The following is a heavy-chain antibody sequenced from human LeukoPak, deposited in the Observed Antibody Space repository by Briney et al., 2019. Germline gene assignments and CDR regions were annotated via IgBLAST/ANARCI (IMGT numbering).Heavy chain of an antibody. V-gene: IGHV3-30*03. CDR3: ATDSCDDSVRWLQFFEYFDY. Sequence: PGRSLRLSCAASGFTFSSYGMHWVRQAPGKGLEWVAVISYDGSNKYYADSVKGRFTISRDNSKNTLYLQMNSLRAEDTAVYYCATDSCDDSVRWLQFFEYFDYWGQGTLVTVSS. CDR2: ISYDGSNK. J-gene: IGHJ4*02. CDR1: GFTFSSYG. D-gene: IGHD5-24*01.